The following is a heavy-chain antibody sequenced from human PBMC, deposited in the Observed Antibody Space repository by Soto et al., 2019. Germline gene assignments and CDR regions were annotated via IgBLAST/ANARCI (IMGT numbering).Heavy chain of an antibody. V-gene: IGHV3-23*01. CDR1: GFTFSSYA. CDR3: ARHPERIAQIGWFDP. J-gene: IGHJ5*02. CDR2: ISGSGGST. Sequence: GGSLRLSCAAAGFTFSSYAMSWVRQAPGKGLEWVSAISGSGGSTYYADSVKGRFTISRDNAKNSLYLQMNSLRAEDTAVYYCARHPERIAQIGWFDPWGQGTLVTVSS. D-gene: IGHD6-13*01.